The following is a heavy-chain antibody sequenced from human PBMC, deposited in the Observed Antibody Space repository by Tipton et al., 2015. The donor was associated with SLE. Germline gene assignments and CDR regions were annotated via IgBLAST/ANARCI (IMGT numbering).Heavy chain of an antibody. V-gene: IGHV4-39*07. J-gene: IGHJ4*02. CDR3: ARSGPVTGFTSSFDY. CDR1: GGSISSSSYY. D-gene: IGHD2-2*01. CDR2: IYYSGST. Sequence: TLSLTCTVSGGSISSSSYYWGWIRQPPGKWLEWIGSIYYSGSTYYNPSLKSRVTISVDTSKNQFSLKLSSVTAANTAVYYSARSGPVTGFTSSFDYWGQGALVTVSS.